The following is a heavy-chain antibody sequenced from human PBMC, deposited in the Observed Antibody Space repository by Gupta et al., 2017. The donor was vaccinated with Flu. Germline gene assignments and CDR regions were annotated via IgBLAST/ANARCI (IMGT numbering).Heavy chain of an antibody. CDR2: IKSKPDGETT. V-gene: IGHV3-15*01. J-gene: IGHJ4*02. Sequence: EWVGHIKSKPDGETTDYAAPVKNRFTVSRDDSINTLYLQMTSLKTEDTAVYYCTTTVGEFDGSGYYYTYFDHWGQGTLVTVS. D-gene: IGHD3-22*01. CDR3: TTTVGEFDGSGYYYTYFDH.